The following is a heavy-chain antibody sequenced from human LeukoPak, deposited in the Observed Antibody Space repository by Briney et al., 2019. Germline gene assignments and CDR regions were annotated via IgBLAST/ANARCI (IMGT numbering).Heavy chain of an antibody. CDR1: GFPHRDYY. J-gene: IGHJ4*02. CDR2: MSSSGRTI. D-gene: IGHD6-6*01. V-gene: IGHV3-11*04. CDR3: ARDWGTSSLYLVN. Sequence: GGPLTLLCAVSGFPHRDYYMSWIPEAPGEGVEGVSYMSSSGRTIYYTDSVKGRVAISRDNSKNSLYLQMNSLRAEDTAVYYCARDWGTSSLYLVNWGQGTLVTVSS.